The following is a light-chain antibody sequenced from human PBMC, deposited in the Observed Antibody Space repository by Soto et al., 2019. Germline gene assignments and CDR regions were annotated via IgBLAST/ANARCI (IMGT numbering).Light chain of an antibody. CDR1: QTIYSN. Sequence: DIQMTQSPSSLSASVGERVTITGRASQTIYSNLNWYQQQPGKAPNLLIYAASSLESGVPARFSGSGSGTHFTLTITGLQPEDFATYYCQQTYSSLPITFGQGTRLEIK. J-gene: IGKJ5*01. CDR3: QQTYSSLPIT. V-gene: IGKV1-39*01. CDR2: AAS.